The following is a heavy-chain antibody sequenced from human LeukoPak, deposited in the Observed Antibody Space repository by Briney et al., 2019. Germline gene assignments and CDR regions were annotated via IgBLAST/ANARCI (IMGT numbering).Heavy chain of an antibody. Sequence: ASVKVSCKASGGTFSSYAISWVRQAPGQGLEWMGGIIPIFGTANYAQKFQGRVTITADESTSTAYMELSSLRSGDTAVYYCARSAVSYCSSTSCPFYYWGQGTLVTVSS. CDR3: ARSAVSYCSSTSCPFYY. CDR2: IIPIFGTA. J-gene: IGHJ4*02. CDR1: GGTFSSYA. D-gene: IGHD2-2*01. V-gene: IGHV1-69*13.